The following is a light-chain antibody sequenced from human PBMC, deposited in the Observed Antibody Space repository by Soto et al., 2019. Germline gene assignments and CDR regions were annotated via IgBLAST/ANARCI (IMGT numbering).Light chain of an antibody. V-gene: IGKV3-11*01. CDR2: DAS. CDR1: QSVSSY. CDR3: QQRSNWPLT. J-gene: IGKJ1*01. Sequence: EIVLTQSPATLSLSPVERATLSCMASQSVSSYLAWYQQKPGQAPRLLIYDASNRATGIPARFSGSGSGTDFTLTISSLEPEDFAVYYCQQRSNWPLTFGQGTKVDIK.